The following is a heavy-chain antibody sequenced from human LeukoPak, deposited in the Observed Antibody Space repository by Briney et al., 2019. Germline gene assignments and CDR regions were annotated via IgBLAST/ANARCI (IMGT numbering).Heavy chain of an antibody. CDR3: ARSYGSGSYYFDY. D-gene: IGHD3-10*01. CDR2: ISSSSSYI. J-gene: IGHJ4*02. Sequence: GGSLRLSCAASGFTFSSYGMHWVRQAPGKGLEWVSSISSSSSYIYYADSVKGRFTISRDNSKNTLYLQMNSLRAEDTAVYYCARSYGSGSYYFDYWGQGTLVTVSS. V-gene: IGHV3-21*01. CDR1: GFTFSSYG.